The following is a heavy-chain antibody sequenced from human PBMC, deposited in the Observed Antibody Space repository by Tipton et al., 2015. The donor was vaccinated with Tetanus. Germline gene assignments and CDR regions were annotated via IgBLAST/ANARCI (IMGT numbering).Heavy chain of an antibody. CDR3: AGGRYDVWGGYTYAMDV. CDR2: IDPSDSYI. V-gene: IGHV5-10-1*01. CDR1: GYSFTNYW. J-gene: IGHJ6*01. D-gene: IGHD3-16*01. Sequence: QLVQSGGEVKKPGESLRIFCKGSGYSFTNYWITWVRQMPGKGLEWMGRIDPSDSYIDYSPSFQGHVTISADKSVTTAYLQWSSLKAWAPAVYYCAGGRYDVWGGYTYAMDVWGQGTTVIVSS.